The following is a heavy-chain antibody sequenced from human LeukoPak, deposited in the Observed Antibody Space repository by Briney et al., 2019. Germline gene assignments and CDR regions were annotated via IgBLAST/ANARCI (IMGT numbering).Heavy chain of an antibody. Sequence: ASVKVSCKASGYTFTGYYMHWVRQAPGQGLEWMGWINPNSGGTNYAQKFQGRVTMTRDTSISTAYMELSRLRSDDTAVYYCARDIRSRITIFGGVFDYWGQGTLVTVSS. CDR3: ARDIRSRITIFGGVFDY. CDR2: INPNSGGT. CDR1: GYTFTGYY. J-gene: IGHJ4*02. V-gene: IGHV1-2*02. D-gene: IGHD3-3*01.